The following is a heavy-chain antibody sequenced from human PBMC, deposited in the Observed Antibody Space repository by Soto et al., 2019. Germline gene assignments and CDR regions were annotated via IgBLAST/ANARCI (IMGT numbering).Heavy chain of an antibody. CDR2: ISGSGGST. V-gene: IGHV3-23*01. CDR1: GFTFSSCA. Sequence: XGSLRVSCSPAGFTFSSCAMSWVRQATGKGLDWVSAISGSGGSTYYADSVKGRFTISRDNSKNTLYLQMNSLRAEDTAVYYCAKDPPVTRPYNWFDHWGQGKLVTVSS. D-gene: IGHD4-4*01. CDR3: AKDPPVTRPYNWFDH. J-gene: IGHJ5*02.